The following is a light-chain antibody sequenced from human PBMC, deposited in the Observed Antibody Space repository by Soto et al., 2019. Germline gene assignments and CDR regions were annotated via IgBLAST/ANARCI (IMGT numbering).Light chain of an antibody. CDR3: QHYTIYPYT. CDR1: RSISDS. Sequence: DIQMTPSPSSLSASVGDRVTITCRASRSISDSLAWYQQKPGRAPNLLIFDASSLQSGVPSRFSGSGSGTEFTLTISSLQPDDFATYYCQHYTIYPYTFGQGTKLEIK. CDR2: DAS. J-gene: IGKJ2*01. V-gene: IGKV1-5*01.